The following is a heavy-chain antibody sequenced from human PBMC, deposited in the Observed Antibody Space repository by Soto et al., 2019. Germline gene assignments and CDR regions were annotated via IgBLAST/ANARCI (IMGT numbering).Heavy chain of an antibody. CDR1: GYTFTGYY. D-gene: IGHD3-3*01. V-gene: IGHV1-2*04. CDR2: INPNSGGT. Sequence: ASVKVSCKASGYTFTGYYMHWVRQAPGQGLERMGWINPNSGGTNYAQKFQGWVTMTRDTSISTAYMELSRLRSDDTAVYYCVRGRITIFGVVDNWFDPWGQGTLVTVSS. CDR3: VRGRITIFGVVDNWFDP. J-gene: IGHJ5*02.